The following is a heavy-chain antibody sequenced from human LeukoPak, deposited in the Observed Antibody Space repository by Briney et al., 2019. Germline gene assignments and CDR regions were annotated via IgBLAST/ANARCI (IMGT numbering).Heavy chain of an antibody. CDR1: GYTFTGYY. Sequence: ASVKVSCKASGYTFTGYYMHWVRQAPGQGLEWMGWINPHSGGTNYAQKFQGRVTMTRDTSISTGYMELSRLRSDDTAVYYCARGKTSTGYSIGWFAYWGQGTLVTVSS. CDR3: ARGKTSTGYSIGWFAY. J-gene: IGHJ5*01. V-gene: IGHV1-2*02. CDR2: INPHSGGT. D-gene: IGHD6-19*01.